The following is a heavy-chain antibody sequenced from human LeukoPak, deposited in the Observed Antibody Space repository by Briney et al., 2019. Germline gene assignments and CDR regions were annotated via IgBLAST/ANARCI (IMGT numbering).Heavy chain of an antibody. Sequence: PSETLSLTCTVSGGSIRTFFWSWIRQPPGKGLEWIGYIYYSGSTNYKPSLKSRVTISVDTSKNQFSLKLSSVTAADTAVYYCARYSRSSQYFDSWGQGTLVTVSS. CDR2: IYYSGST. CDR1: GGSIRTFF. V-gene: IGHV4-59*01. CDR3: ARYSRSSQYFDS. J-gene: IGHJ4*02. D-gene: IGHD5-18*01.